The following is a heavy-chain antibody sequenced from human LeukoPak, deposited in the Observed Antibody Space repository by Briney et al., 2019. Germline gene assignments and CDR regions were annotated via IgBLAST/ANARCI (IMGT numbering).Heavy chain of an antibody. D-gene: IGHD3-10*01. Sequence: SETLSLTCAVYGGSFSGYYWSWIRQPPGKGLEWIGEINHSGSTNYNPSLKSRVTISVDTSKNQFSLKLSSVTAADTAVYYCARARGAYYGSGSYYPSSSYFGYWGQGTLVTVSS. CDR2: INHSGST. CDR3: ARARGAYYGSGSYYPSSSYFGY. J-gene: IGHJ4*02. CDR1: GGSFSGYY. V-gene: IGHV4-34*01.